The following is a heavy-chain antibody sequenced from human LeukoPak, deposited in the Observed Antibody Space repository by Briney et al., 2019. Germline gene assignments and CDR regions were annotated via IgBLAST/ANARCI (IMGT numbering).Heavy chain of an antibody. CDR2: INPNSGGT. CDR3: ARGLPKAYYDSSGLTKGWFDP. CDR1: GYTFTGYY. V-gene: IGHV1-2*06. D-gene: IGHD3-22*01. J-gene: IGHJ5*02. Sequence: ASVKVSCKASGYTFTGYYMHWVRQAPGQGLEWMGRINPNSGGTNYAQKFQGRVTMTRDTSISTAYMELSRLRSDDTAVYYCARGLPKAYYDSSGLTKGWFDPWGQGTLVTVSS.